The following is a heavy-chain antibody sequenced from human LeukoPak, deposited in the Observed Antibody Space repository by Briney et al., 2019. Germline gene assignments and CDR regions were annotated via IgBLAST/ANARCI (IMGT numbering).Heavy chain of an antibody. CDR2: ITGSGDTT. V-gene: IGHV3-23*01. CDR1: GFIFRNYA. D-gene: IGHD2-2*01. Sequence: GASLRLSCAASGFIFRNYAMSWVRQAPGKGLEWVSAITGSGDTTYYADSVKGRFTISRDNSKNTLYVEVNTLRAEDTAVYYCARVGCSTINCYDDYWGQGTLVTVSS. J-gene: IGHJ4*02. CDR3: ARVGCSTINCYDDY.